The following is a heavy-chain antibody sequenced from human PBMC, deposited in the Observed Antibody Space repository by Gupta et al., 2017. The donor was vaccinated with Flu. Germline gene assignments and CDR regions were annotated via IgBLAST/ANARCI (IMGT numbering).Heavy chain of an antibody. D-gene: IGHD3-16*02. V-gene: IGHV3-21*01. Sequence: GQLVESGGGLAKPGGPLRLSCTGSGFNFTSFTIHWVRKAPGKGLEWVSSIRSNGSYSHYADSVKGRFTISRDNVKKTVFLQMHRLRVEDTAVYFWTRVGVRGGMDVWGQGTTVTVSS. CDR3: TRVGVRGGMDV. J-gene: IGHJ6*02. CDR2: IRSNGSYS. CDR1: GFNFTSFT.